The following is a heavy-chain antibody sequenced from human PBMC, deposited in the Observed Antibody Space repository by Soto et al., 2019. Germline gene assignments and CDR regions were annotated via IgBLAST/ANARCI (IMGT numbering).Heavy chain of an antibody. J-gene: IGHJ3*02. D-gene: IGHD7-27*01. Sequence: GGSLRLSCGASGFTFSSYWMHWVRQAPGKGLVWVSRINSDGSSTSYADSVKGRFTISRDNAKSTLYLQMNSLRGEDTAMYYCATGDSHAFDIWGQGTMVTVSS. CDR1: GFTFSSYW. V-gene: IGHV3-74*01. CDR2: INSDGSST. CDR3: ATGDSHAFDI.